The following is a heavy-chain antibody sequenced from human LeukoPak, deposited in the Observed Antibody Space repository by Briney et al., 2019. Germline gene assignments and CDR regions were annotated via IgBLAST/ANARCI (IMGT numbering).Heavy chain of an antibody. Sequence: GGSLRLSCAASGFTFSSYSMNWVRQAPGKGLEWVSSISSSSSYIYYADSVKGRFTIPRDNAKNSLSLQMSSLTAEDTAGYYCVRAHHPGGWFDPWGQGTLVTVSS. J-gene: IGHJ5*02. D-gene: IGHD3-10*01. CDR1: GFTFSSYS. CDR2: ISSSSSYI. V-gene: IGHV3-21*01. CDR3: VRAHHPGGWFDP.